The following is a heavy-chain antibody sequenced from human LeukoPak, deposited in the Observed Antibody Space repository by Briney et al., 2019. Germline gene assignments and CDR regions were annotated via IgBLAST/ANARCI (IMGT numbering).Heavy chain of an antibody. J-gene: IGHJ4*02. CDR2: IYSGGST. CDR1: GFTVSSNY. D-gene: IGHD3-22*01. CDR3: AKDLYYYDSSGYSVDLDY. V-gene: IGHV3-53*01. Sequence: GGSLRLSCAASGFTVSSNYMSWVRQAPGKGLEWVSVIYSGGSTYHADSVKGRFTISRHNSKNTLYLQMNSLRAEDTAVYYCAKDLYYYDSSGYSVDLDYWGQGTLVTVSS.